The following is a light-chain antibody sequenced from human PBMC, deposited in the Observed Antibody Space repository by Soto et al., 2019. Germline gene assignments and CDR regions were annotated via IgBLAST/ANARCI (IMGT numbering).Light chain of an antibody. CDR2: EVN. J-gene: IGLJ2*01. Sequence: QSALTQPPSASGSPGQSVTISCTETSSDVGGSGYVSWYQQHPGKAPKLIIHEVNKRPSGVPDRFSGSKSGNTGSLTVSGLQPEDEADYYCRSHAVSDTMIFGGGTKVTVL. CDR1: SSDVGGSGY. CDR3: RSHAVSDTMI. V-gene: IGLV2-8*01.